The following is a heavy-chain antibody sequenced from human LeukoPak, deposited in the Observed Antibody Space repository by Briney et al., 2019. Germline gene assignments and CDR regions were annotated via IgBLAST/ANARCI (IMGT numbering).Heavy chain of an antibody. D-gene: IGHD3-10*01. Sequence: SETLSLTCTVSGGSISSSSYYWGWIRQPPGKGLEWIGSIYYSGSTYYNPSLKSRVTMSVDTSKNQFSLKLSSVTAADTAVYYCASSWFGELLSFYWGQGTLVTVSS. CDR2: IYYSGST. CDR3: ASSWFGELLSFY. J-gene: IGHJ4*02. V-gene: IGHV4-39*01. CDR1: GGSISSSSYY.